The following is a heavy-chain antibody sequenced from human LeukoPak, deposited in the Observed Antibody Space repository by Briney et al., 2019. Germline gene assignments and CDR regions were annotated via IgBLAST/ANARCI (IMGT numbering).Heavy chain of an antibody. D-gene: IGHD1-7*01. J-gene: IGHJ5*02. CDR1: GGSFSGYY. V-gene: IGHV4-34*01. CDR3: ARRLHKNWNYGAFRPDWFDP. CDR2: INHSGST. Sequence: PSETLSLTCAVYGGSFSGYYWSWNRQPPGKGLEWIGEINHSGSTNYNPSLKSRVTISVDTSKNQFSLKLSSVTAADTAVYYCARRLHKNWNYGAFRPDWFDPWGQGTLVTVSS.